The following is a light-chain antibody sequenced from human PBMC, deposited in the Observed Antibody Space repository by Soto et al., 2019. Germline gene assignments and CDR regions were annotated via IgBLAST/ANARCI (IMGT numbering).Light chain of an antibody. V-gene: IGLV1-44*01. CDR2: TND. J-gene: IGLJ1*01. CDR3: ATWDDSVYV. Sequence: QSVLTQPPSASGTPGQRVTISCSGSTSNIGTNTVNWFQHLPGSAPKLVIYTNDQRPSGVPYRFSGYRSGTSASLAISGLQSEDEADYYCATWDDSVYVFGTGTKLTVL. CDR1: TSNIGTNT.